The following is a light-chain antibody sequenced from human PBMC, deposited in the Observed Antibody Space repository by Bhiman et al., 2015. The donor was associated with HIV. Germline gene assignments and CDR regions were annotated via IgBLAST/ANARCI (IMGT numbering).Light chain of an antibody. Sequence: YELTQPPSVSVSPGQTASITCSGDKLGDKYACWYQQKPGQSPMLVIYQDTKRPSGIPERFSGSNSGNTATLTISGAQAMDEADYYCQAWDSSTGVFGPGTRVTVL. V-gene: IGLV3-1*01. CDR3: QAWDSSTGV. J-gene: IGLJ1*01. CDR1: KLGDKY. CDR2: QDT.